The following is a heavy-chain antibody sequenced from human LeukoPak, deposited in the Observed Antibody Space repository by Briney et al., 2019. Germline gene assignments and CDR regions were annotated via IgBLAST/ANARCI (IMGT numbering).Heavy chain of an antibody. CDR2: IKEDGSES. CDR3: AKITIAAYGFDY. V-gene: IGHV3-7*01. Sequence: GGSLRLSCAASGFNFGEFWMAWVRQTPGMGLEWVADIKEDGSESFYVDSVKGRFTISRDNAKNSLYLQMNSLRAEDTAVYYCAKITIAAYGFDYWGQGTLVTVSS. CDR1: GFNFGEFW. J-gene: IGHJ4*02. D-gene: IGHD6-6*01.